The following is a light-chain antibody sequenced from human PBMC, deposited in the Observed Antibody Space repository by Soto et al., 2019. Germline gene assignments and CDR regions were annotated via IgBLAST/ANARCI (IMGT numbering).Light chain of an antibody. CDR3: QQSLTTPLT. Sequence: DIQMTQSPSSLSASVGDRVTITCQASQSITIYLNWYQQKPGKAPKLLIFATSSLQSGVPSRFSGSGSGTDFTPTISSLQPEDLATYYCQQSLTTPLTFGGGTKVDIK. CDR2: ATS. J-gene: IGKJ4*01. CDR1: QSITIY. V-gene: IGKV1-39*01.